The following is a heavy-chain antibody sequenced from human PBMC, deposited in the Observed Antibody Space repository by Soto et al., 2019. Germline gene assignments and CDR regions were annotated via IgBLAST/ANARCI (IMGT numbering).Heavy chain of an antibody. J-gene: IGHJ5*02. CDR3: AGAYYDIDGYILDP. V-gene: IGHV4-4*02. Sequence: SETLSLTCAVSGDSITGDNWWSWVRQPPGKGLEWIGEIHHSGATNYNPSLKSRVTISVDKSKNQFSLKLNSVTAADTAMFYCAGAYYDIDGYILDPWGQGTSVTVSS. CDR2: IHHSGAT. D-gene: IGHD3-22*01. CDR1: GDSITGDNW.